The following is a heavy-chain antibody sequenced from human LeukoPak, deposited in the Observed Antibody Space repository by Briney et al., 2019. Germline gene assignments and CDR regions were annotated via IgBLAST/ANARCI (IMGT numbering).Heavy chain of an antibody. CDR2: ISGSGGST. V-gene: IGHV3-23*01. CDR3: AKAVLAVAGGIHFDY. J-gene: IGHJ4*02. D-gene: IGHD6-19*01. CDR1: GFTFSSYA. Sequence: GGSLRLSCAASGFTFSSYAMSWVRQAPGKGLKGVSTISGSGGSTYYADSVKGRFTISRDNSKNTLYLQMNSLRAEDTAGYYCAKAVLAVAGGIHFDYWGQGTLVTVSS.